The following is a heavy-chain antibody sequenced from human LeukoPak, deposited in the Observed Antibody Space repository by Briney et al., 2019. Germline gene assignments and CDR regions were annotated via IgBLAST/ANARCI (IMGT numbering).Heavy chain of an antibody. Sequence: PSETLSLTCTVSGGSISSYYWSWIRQPAGKGQEWIGRIYTSGSTNYNPSLKSRVTMSVDTSKNQFSLKLSSVTAADTAVYYCASEYRYCSGGSCPTQTDYWGQGALVTVSS. J-gene: IGHJ4*02. D-gene: IGHD2-15*01. CDR1: GGSISSYY. CDR3: ASEYRYCSGGSCPTQTDY. V-gene: IGHV4-4*07. CDR2: IYTSGST.